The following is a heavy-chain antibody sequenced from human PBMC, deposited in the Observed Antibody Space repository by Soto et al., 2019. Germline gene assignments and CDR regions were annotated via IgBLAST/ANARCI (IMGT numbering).Heavy chain of an antibody. J-gene: IGHJ4*02. CDR1: GFTFSSYE. D-gene: IGHD2-8*02. CDR2: ISSTGSGT. CDR3: VRDLHEPLATDALRVAN. V-gene: IGHV3-48*03. Sequence: GSLRLSCAASGFTFSSYEMHWVRQAPGKGLEWISYISSTGSGTLYADSVRGRFTMSRDNTENSVSLQMSSLRAEDTAVYYCVRDLHEPLATDALRVANWGQGTQVTVSS.